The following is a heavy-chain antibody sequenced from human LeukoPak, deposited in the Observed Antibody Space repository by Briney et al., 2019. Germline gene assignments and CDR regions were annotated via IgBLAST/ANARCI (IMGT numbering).Heavy chain of an antibody. D-gene: IGHD3-16*01. CDR2: IYPGDSDT. V-gene: IGHV5-51*01. CDR3: ARRGSNLNSDAFDI. Sequence: GESLKISCTASGYTFTNYWIAWVRQMTGKGLEWMVHIYPGDSDTRYSPSFQGQVTISADKSINTAYLQWSSLRASDTAIYYCARRGSNLNSDAFDIWGQGTMVTVSS. CDR1: GYTFTNYW. J-gene: IGHJ3*02.